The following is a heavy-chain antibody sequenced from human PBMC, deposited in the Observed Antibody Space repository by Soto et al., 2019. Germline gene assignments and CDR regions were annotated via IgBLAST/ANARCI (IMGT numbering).Heavy chain of an antibody. D-gene: IGHD3-16*02. V-gene: IGHV4-34*01. CDR1: GGSFSGYY. CDR3: ARDLYDYIWGSYPTDAFDI. CDR2: INHSGST. Sequence: SETLSLTCAVYGGSFSGYYWSWIRQPPGKGLEWIGEINHSGSTNYNPSLKSRVTISVDTSKNQFCLTLSSVTAADTAVYYCARDLYDYIWGSYPTDAFDIWGQGTMVTVSS. J-gene: IGHJ3*02.